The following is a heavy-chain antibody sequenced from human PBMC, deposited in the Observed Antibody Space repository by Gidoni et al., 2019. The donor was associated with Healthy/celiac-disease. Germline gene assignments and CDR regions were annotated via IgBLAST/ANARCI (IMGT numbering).Heavy chain of an antibody. V-gene: IGHV4-34*01. CDR2: IKHTGST. CDR3: ARGFLSGAPLTWFGY. D-gene: IGHD3-10*01. Sequence: QVQLQQWGAGLLKPSETLSLTCGVYGGSFSGYYWSWIRQPPGKGLEWIGEIKHTGSTNSNPSLKSRVTISEDTSKNQFTLRLSSVTAADTGVYYCARGFLSGAPLTWFGYWGQGTLVTVSS. CDR1: GGSFSGYY. J-gene: IGHJ4*02.